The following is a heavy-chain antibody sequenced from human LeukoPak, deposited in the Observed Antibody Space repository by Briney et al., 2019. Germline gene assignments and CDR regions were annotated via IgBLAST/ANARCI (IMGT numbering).Heavy chain of an antibody. CDR2: IYSGGST. D-gene: IGHD5-18*01. CDR1: GFTVSSNY. J-gene: IGHJ4*02. Sequence: GGFLRLSCAASGFTVSSNYMSWVRQAPGKGLEWVSVIYSGGSTYYADSVKGRFTISRDNSKNTLYLQMNSLRAEDTAVYYCARDLVGYSYGYSDYWGQGTLVTVSS. V-gene: IGHV3-66*01. CDR3: ARDLVGYSYGYSDY.